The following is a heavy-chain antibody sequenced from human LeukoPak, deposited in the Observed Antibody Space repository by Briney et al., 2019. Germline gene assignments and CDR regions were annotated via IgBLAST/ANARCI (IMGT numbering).Heavy chain of an antibody. D-gene: IGHD2-2*01. CDR3: AKGLPATLLDY. CDR1: RFTLSTDA. Sequence: GGSLRLSCLTSRFTLSTDAMSWVRQAPGKGLEWISGISGSGASTYYADSVKGRFTISRDDSRNTLYLQMNSLRAEDTAVYYCAKGLPATLLDYWGQGTLVTVSS. CDR2: ISGSGAST. J-gene: IGHJ4*02. V-gene: IGHV3-23*01.